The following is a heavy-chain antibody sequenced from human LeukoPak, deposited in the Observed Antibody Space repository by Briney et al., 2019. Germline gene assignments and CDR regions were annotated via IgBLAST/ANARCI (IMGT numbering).Heavy chain of an antibody. V-gene: IGHV1-3*01. CDR2: INAGNGNT. CDR3: ARELYCSGGSCYSRFDP. CDR1: GYTFTSYA. J-gene: IGHJ5*02. D-gene: IGHD2-15*01. Sequence: GASVKVSCKASGYTFTSYAMHWVRQAPGQRLEWMGWINAGNGNTKYSQKFQGRVTITRDTSASTAYMELSSLRSEDTAVYYCARELYCSGGSCYSRFDPWGQGTLVTVSS.